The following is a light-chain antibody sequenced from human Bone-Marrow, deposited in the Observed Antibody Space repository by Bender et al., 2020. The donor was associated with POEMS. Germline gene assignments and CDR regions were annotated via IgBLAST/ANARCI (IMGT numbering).Light chain of an antibody. Sequence: QSAPTQPPSASGSPGQSVTISCTGTGTDIGGLNYVSWFQHHPGKAPKVLIYEVTKRPSGVPDRFSGSRSGNTASLTVSGLQAEDEADYYCASYAGYNIRVFGTGTKVTVL. J-gene: IGLJ1*01. CDR2: EVT. V-gene: IGLV2-8*01. CDR3: ASYAGYNIRV. CDR1: GTDIGGLNY.